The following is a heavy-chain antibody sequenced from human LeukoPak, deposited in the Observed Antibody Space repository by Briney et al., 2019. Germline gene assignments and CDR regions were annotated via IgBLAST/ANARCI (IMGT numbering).Heavy chain of an antibody. J-gene: IGHJ5*02. CDR1: GFTFSSHA. V-gene: IGHV3-66*01. Sequence: QAGGSLRLSCAASGFTFSSHAMRWVRQAPGKGLEWVSVIYSGGSTYYADSVKGRFTISRDNSKNTLYLQMNSLRAEDTAVYYCARGSPHTYCGGDCLYNWFDPWGQGTLVTVSS. D-gene: IGHD2-21*02. CDR2: IYSGGST. CDR3: ARGSPHTYCGGDCLYNWFDP.